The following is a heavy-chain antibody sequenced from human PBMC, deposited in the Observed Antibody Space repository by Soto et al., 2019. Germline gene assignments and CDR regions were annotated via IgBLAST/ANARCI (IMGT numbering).Heavy chain of an antibody. CDR3: ARTLRLGELSFLY. J-gene: IGHJ4*02. CDR1: GYTFTGYY. V-gene: IGHV1-2*04. CDR2: INPNSGGT. D-gene: IGHD3-16*02. Sequence: AASAKVSCKASGYTFTGYYMHWVRQAPGQGLEWMGWINPNSGGTNYAQKFQGWVTMTRDTSISTAYMELSRLRSDDTAVYYCARTLRLGELSFLYWGQGTLVTVSS.